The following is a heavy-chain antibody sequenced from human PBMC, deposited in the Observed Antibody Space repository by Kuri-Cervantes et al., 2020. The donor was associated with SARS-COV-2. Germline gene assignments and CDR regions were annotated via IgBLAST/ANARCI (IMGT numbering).Heavy chain of an antibody. CDR1: GGSISSSSYY. J-gene: IGHJ4*02. D-gene: IGHD3-10*01. CDR2: IYYSGST. V-gene: IGHV4-39*01. CDR3: ARTNSGNYYSPYDY. Sequence: ESLKISCTVSGGSISSSSYYWGWIRQPPGKGLEWIGSIYYSGSTYYNPSLKSRVTISVDTSKNQFSLMLTSVTAADTAVYYCARTNSGNYYSPYDYWGQGTLVTVSS.